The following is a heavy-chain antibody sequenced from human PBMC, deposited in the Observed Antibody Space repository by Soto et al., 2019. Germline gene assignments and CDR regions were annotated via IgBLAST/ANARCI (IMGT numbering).Heavy chain of an antibody. V-gene: IGHV2-5*01. Sequence: QITLEETGPTLVKPTQTLTLTCTFSGFSLTTGRVGVGWIRQPPGKALEWLAVIHWNDDNHYSPSLKSRLTITKHTSKNQVVLTLTNMDPVDTATYYGTHRLVGSGQGYWGQGTLVTVSS. D-gene: IGHD1-26*01. CDR1: GFSLTTGRVG. CDR3: THRLVGSGQGY. CDR2: IHWNDDN. J-gene: IGHJ4*02.